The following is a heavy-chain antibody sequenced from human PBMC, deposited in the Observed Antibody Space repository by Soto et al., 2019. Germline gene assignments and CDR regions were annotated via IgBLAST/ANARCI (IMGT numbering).Heavy chain of an antibody. CDR1: GFTFSSYG. CDR3: AGEPTAVRARRKYAFDI. D-gene: IGHD1-26*01. V-gene: IGHV3-30*03. CDR2: ISYDGSNK. J-gene: IGHJ3*02. Sequence: QVQLVESGGGVVQPGRSLRLSCAASGFTFSSYGMHWVRQAPGKGLEWVAVISYDGSNKYYADSVKGRFTISRDNSKNTLYLQMNSLRAEDTAVYYCAGEPTAVRARRKYAFDIWGQGTMVTVSS.